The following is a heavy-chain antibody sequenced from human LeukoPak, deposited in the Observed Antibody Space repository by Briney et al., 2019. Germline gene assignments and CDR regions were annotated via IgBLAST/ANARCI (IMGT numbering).Heavy chain of an antibody. CDR3: AKRGTYGSHAFDI. D-gene: IGHD2-8*01. CDR2: ITNIGGTV. J-gene: IGHJ3*02. Sequence: GGSLRLSCAASGFTFSDYYMSWIRQAPGEGLEWVSYITNIGGTVYYADSVKGRFTISRDNAKNSLSLQMNSLRAEDTAVYYCAKRGTYGSHAFDIWGRGTTVSVSS. V-gene: IGHV3-11*01. CDR1: GFTFSDYY.